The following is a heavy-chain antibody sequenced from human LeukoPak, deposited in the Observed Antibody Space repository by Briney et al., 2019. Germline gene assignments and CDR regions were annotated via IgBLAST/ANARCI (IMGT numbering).Heavy chain of an antibody. J-gene: IGHJ4*02. V-gene: IGHV4-59*01. CDR3: ARDGIEDSSGYYFDY. D-gene: IGHD3-22*01. Sequence: PSETLSFTCTVSGGSISSYYWSWIRQPPGKGLEWIGYIYYSGSTNYNPSLKSRVTISVDTSKNQFSLKLSSVTAADTAVYYCARDGIEDSSGYYFDYWGQGTLVTVSS. CDR2: IYYSGST. CDR1: GGSISSYY.